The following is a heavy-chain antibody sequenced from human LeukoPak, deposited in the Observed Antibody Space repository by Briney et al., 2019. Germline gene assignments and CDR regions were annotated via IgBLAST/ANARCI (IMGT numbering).Heavy chain of an antibody. CDR3: ARGQDIVVVPAASLTFDP. J-gene: IGHJ5*02. CDR1: GYTFTSYD. Sequence: GASVTVSCKASGYTFTSYDINWVRQAPGQGLEWMGWMNPNSGNTVYAQKFQGRVTMTRNTSISTAYMELSSLRSEDTAVYYCARGQDIVVVPAASLTFDPWGQGTLVTVSS. CDR2: MNPNSGNT. V-gene: IGHV1-8*01. D-gene: IGHD2-2*01.